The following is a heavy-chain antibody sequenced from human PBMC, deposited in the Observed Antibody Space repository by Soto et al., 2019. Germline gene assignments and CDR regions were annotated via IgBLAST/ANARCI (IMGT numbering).Heavy chain of an antibody. D-gene: IGHD1-26*01. V-gene: IGHV2-5*02. Sequence: QITLKESGPTLVKPTQTLTLTCTFSGLSLSTSGEAVGWIRQPPGKALDWLALIYWDDDKRYNPTLKTRLNITKDTSTNQVVLTLTNMDPVDTATYYCAHYVSTSPAGWCAPCGQGILAPVYS. CDR1: GLSLSTSGEA. CDR2: IYWDDDK. CDR3: AHYVSTSPAGWCAP. J-gene: IGHJ5*02.